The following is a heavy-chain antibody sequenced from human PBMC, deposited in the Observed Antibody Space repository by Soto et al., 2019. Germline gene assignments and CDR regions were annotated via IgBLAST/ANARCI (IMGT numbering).Heavy chain of an antibody. CDR3: ASALLQPAEGELWYGEPFDY. CDR2: IIPIFGTA. J-gene: IGHJ4*02. D-gene: IGHD3-16*01. CDR1: GGTFSSYA. V-gene: IGHV1-69*13. Sequence: ASVKVSCKASGGTFSSYAISWVRQAPGQGLEWMGGIIPIFGTANYAQKFQGRVTITADESTSTAYMELSSLRSEDTAVYYCASALLQPAEGELWYGEPFDYWGKGPLVTVSS.